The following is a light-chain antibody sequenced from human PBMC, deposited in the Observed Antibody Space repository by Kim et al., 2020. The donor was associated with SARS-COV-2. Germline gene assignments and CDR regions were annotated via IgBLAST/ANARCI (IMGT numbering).Light chain of an antibody. CDR2: DLS. V-gene: IGLV2-11*01. Sequence: QSALTQPRSVSGSPGQSVTISCTGTSSDVGAYNYVSWYQQHPGKAPKLMIYDLSKRPSGVIDRFSGSKSGNTASLTISGLQSEDEADYYCCSYAGSYSVWVFGGGTKLTVL. CDR3: CSYAGSYSVWV. J-gene: IGLJ3*02. CDR1: SSDVGAYNY.